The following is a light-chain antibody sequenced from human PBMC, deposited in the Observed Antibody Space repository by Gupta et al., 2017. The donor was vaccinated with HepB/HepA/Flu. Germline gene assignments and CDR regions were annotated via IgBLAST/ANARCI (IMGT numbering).Light chain of an antibody. Sequence: EIVMTQSPATLSVSPGERATLSCRASQSVSSNLAWYQQKPGQAPRLLIYGAPTRATGIPARFSGSGSGTEFTLTISSLQSEDFAVYYCQHQNNCHCTFGQGTKLDIK. CDR3: QHQNNCHCT. CDR1: QSVSSN. V-gene: IGKV3-15*01. J-gene: IGKJ2*02. CDR2: GAP.